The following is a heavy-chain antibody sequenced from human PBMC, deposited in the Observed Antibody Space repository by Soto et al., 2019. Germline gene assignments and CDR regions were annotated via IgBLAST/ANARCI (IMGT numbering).Heavy chain of an antibody. CDR1: GFTFSMYW. J-gene: IGHJ4*02. V-gene: IGHV3-74*01. CDR2: TTDAGTPP. D-gene: IGHD3-16*02. CDR3: TSGTRAESSARGAH. Sequence: ESLKLSCVVSGFTFSMYWMHWVRQVPGQSPFWVSRTTDAGTPPNYADSVRGRLTLSRDNSKNTLYLPMTNLKPDAPSIYYCTSGTRAESSARGAHWGQGT.